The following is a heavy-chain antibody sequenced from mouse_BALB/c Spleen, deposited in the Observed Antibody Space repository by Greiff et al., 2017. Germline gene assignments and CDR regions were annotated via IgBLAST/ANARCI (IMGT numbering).Heavy chain of an antibody. Sequence: EVHLVESGPGLVKPSQSLSLTCSVTGYSITSGYYWNWIRQFPGNKLEWMGYISYDGSNNYNPSLKNRISITRDTSKNQFFLKLNSVTTEDTATYYCAPAMITTDAMDYWGQGTSVTVSS. V-gene: IGHV3-6*02. CDR1: GYSITSGYY. CDR3: APAMITTDAMDY. CDR2: ISYDGSN. J-gene: IGHJ4*01. D-gene: IGHD2-4*01.